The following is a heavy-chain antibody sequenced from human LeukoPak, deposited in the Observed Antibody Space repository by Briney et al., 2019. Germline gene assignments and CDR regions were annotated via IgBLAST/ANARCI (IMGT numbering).Heavy chain of an antibody. D-gene: IGHD6-13*01. V-gene: IGHV3-23*01. CDR3: AKDPHSWYYFDY. CDR1: GFTLSSYA. J-gene: IGHJ4*02. Sequence: GSMSLSCAASGFTLSSYAMRWVRQAPGKVLGWVSAISGSGGSTYYAASVKGRFTISRDNSKNTLYLQMNSLRAEDTAVYYCAKDPHSWYYFDYWGQGTLVTVSS. CDR2: ISGSGGST.